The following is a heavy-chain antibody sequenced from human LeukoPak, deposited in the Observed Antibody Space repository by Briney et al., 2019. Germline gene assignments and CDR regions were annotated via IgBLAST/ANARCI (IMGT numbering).Heavy chain of an antibody. D-gene: IGHD3-10*01. CDR3: ARRYYYDSGSYLYFFDF. CDR2: ISSSGNT. V-gene: IGHV4-39*01. Sequence: PSETLSLTCTVSGGSTSSGNYYWGWIRQPPGKGLEWIGGISSSGNTYYNPSLKSRVTISVDTSKNQFSLKLRSVTAADTAVYYCARRYYYDSGSYLYFFDFWGQGTLVTVSS. J-gene: IGHJ4*02. CDR1: GGSTSSGNYY.